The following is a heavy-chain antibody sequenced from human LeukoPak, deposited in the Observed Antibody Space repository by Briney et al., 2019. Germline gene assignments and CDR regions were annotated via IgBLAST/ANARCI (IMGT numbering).Heavy chain of an antibody. J-gene: IGHJ5*02. V-gene: IGHV4-34*01. Sequence: SETLSLTCAVYGASFSGYYWSWIHQSPGKGLECIGDVNHSGGTKYNPSLKGRVTISVDTSNNHFSLKLTSVTAADTAVYYCARGGQQYWFDPWGQGTLVSVSS. D-gene: IGHD6-13*01. CDR1: GASFSGYY. CDR2: VNHSGGT. CDR3: ARGGQQYWFDP.